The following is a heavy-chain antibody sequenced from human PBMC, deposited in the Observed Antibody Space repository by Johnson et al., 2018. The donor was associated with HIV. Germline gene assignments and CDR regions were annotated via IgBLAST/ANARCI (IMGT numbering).Heavy chain of an antibody. J-gene: IGHJ3*02. D-gene: IGHD3-16*01. CDR2: NPNGDST. CDR1: QFIFSNYY. V-gene: IGHV3-25*05. CDR3: AKDERQMGGWSHAFDI. Sequence: EVQLVESGGGLAKPAWSPRLSCAASQFIFSNYYMNCVRQAPGNGLELVGQVNPNGDSTYLIDSGKDRFNTSRDNAKNTLHLQMNSLRAEDTAVYYCAKDERQMGGWSHAFDIWGQGTMVTVSS.